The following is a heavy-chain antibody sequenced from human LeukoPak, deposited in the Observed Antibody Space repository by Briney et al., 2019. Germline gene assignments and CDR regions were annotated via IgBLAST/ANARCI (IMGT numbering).Heavy chain of an antibody. Sequence: PGRSLRLSCAASGFTSDDHAMHWVRQASGKGLEWVAGIMWRSGSTGYGDSVKGRFTISRDNAKKSLYLQMNGLRVEDTAFYYCTKDLTPGGADVWGQGTTVTVSS. CDR1: GFTSDDHA. D-gene: IGHD3-10*01. CDR3: TKDLTPGGADV. V-gene: IGHV3-9*02. CDR2: IMWRSGST. J-gene: IGHJ6*02.